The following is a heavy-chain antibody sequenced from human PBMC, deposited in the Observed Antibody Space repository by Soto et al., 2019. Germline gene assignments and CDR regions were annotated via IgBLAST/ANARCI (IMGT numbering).Heavy chain of an antibody. D-gene: IGHD3-3*01. Sequence: QVQLVQSGAEVKKPGASVKVSCKASGYTFTSYGISWVRQAPGQGLEWMGGISAYNGNTNYAQKLQGRVTMTTDTSTSTAKMEVRSVRSDDTSVYYGARRLGDDGFWSGYYDYFDYWGQGTLVTVSS. J-gene: IGHJ4*02. V-gene: IGHV1-18*04. CDR1: GYTFTSYG. CDR2: ISAYNGNT. CDR3: ARRLGDDGFWSGYYDYFDY.